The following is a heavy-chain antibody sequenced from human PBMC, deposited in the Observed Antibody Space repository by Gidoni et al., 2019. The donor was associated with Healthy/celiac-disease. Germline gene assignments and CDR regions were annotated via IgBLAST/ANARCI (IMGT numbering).Heavy chain of an antibody. CDR3: ARGHRTGSSWYDY. CDR2: INHSGST. J-gene: IGHJ4*02. D-gene: IGHD6-13*01. CDR1: GGSFSGYY. V-gene: IGHV4-34*01. Sequence: QVQLQQWGAGRLKPSETLSLTCAVDGGSFSGYYWSWIRQPPGKGLEWIGEINHSGSTNYNPSLKSRVTISVDTSKNQFSLKLSSVTAADTAVYYCARGHRTGSSWYDYWGQGTLVTVSS.